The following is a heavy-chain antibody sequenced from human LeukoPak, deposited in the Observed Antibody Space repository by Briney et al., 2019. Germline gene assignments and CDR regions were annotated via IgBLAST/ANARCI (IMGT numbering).Heavy chain of an antibody. Sequence: PGGFLRLSCAASGFTFSSYAMNWVRQAPRKGLEWVSAISGSGGSTYYADSVRGRFTISTDNSKNTLHLQMNSLRAEDTAVYYCAKDLSSIAVAGFHYWGQGTLVTVSS. CDR3: AKDLSSIAVAGFHY. CDR1: GFTFSSYA. J-gene: IGHJ4*02. V-gene: IGHV3-23*01. D-gene: IGHD6-19*01. CDR2: ISGSGGST.